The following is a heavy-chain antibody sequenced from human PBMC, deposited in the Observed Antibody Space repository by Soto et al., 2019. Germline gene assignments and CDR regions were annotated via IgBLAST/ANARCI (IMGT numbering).Heavy chain of an antibody. CDR1: GFTFSSYG. V-gene: IGHV3-30*18. CDR2: ISYDGSNK. Sequence: XVSLRLSCAASGFTFSSYGMHWVRQAPGKGLEWVAVISYDGSNKYYADSVKGRFTISRDNSKNTLYLQMNSLRAEDTAVYYCAKDQGYCSSTSCYPGGYYYYGMDVWGQGTTVTVSS. J-gene: IGHJ6*02. D-gene: IGHD2-2*01. CDR3: AKDQGYCSSTSCYPGGYYYYGMDV.